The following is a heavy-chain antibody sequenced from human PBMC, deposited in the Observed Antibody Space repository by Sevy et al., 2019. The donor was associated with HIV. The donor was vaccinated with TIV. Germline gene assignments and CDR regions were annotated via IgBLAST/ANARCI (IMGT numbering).Heavy chain of an antibody. J-gene: IGHJ4*02. CDR3: ATKVSEYSYSDY. Sequence: GGFLRLSCVTSGFTFSSYAMSWVRQTPGKGLEWVSAIGGSADYTYYADSVKGRFTISRDNSKNTLYLQMNGLRAEDTAVYYCATKVSEYSYSDYWGQGTLVTVSS. V-gene: IGHV3-23*01. CDR1: GFTFSSYA. D-gene: IGHD5-18*01. CDR2: IGGSADYT.